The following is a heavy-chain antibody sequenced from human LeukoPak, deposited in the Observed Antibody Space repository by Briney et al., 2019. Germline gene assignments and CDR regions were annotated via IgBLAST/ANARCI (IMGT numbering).Heavy chain of an antibody. J-gene: IGHJ4*02. V-gene: IGHV3-21*01. CDR3: ARAYGYGVGY. CDR2: ISSSSSYI. CDR1: GFTFSSYS. D-gene: IGHD5-12*01. Sequence: GGALRLSCTACGFTFSSYSMNWVRQAPRKGLEWVSSISSSSSYIYYADSVKGRFTISRDNAKNSLYLQMNSLRAEDTAVYYCARAYGYGVGYWGQGTLVTVSS.